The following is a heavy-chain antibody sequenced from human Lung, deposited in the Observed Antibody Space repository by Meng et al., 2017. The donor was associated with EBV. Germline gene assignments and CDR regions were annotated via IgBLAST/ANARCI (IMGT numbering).Heavy chain of an antibody. J-gene: IGHJ4*02. CDR1: GFTFTNYH. CDR2: IGPSGSAK. CDR3: ARAVGLDN. V-gene: IGHV3-11*01. Sequence: VRRVESGGGLVKPGGSLRLSCAASGFTFTNYHMTWVRQTPGKGLEWVSYIGPSGSAKFYADSVKGRFTISRDDAENSLYLQMNSLRVEDTAIYYCARAVGLDNWGQGTLVTVSS.